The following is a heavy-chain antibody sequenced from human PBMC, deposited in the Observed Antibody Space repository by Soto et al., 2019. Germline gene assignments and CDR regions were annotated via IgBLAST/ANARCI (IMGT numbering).Heavy chain of an antibody. CDR2: IYSGGAT. V-gene: IGHV3-53*04. D-gene: IGHD5-12*01. Sequence: PGGSLSLSCAASGFTFSSYAMHWVRQAPGKGLEWVSVIYSGGATYYADSVKGRFTISRHNSKNTLYLQMNSLRAEDTAVYYCAREAIDRVATESTYYYYYGLDVWGQGTTVTVSS. CDR3: AREAIDRVATESTYYYYYGLDV. CDR1: GFTFSSYA. J-gene: IGHJ6*02.